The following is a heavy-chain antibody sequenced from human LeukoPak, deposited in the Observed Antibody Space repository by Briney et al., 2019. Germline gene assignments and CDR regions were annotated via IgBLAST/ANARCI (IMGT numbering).Heavy chain of an antibody. CDR2: IYFSGST. CDR3: ARDPSVLVVTNWFDP. D-gene: IGHD3-22*01. Sequence: SETLSLTCTVSGGSISSSSHYWGWIRQPPGKGLEWIGSIYFSGSTDYNPSLKSRVSISIDTSKNQFSLKLISVTAADTAVYYCARDPSVLVVTNWFDPWGQGTLVTVSS. J-gene: IGHJ5*02. V-gene: IGHV4-39*07. CDR1: GGSISSSSHY.